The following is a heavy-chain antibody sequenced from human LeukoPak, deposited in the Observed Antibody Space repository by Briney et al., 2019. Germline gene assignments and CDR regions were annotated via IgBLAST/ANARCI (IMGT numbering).Heavy chain of an antibody. Sequence: PGGSLRLSCAASGFTSSSYAMHWVRQAPGKGLEWGAVISYDGSNKYCADSVKGRFTISRDNSKNTLYLQMNSLRAEDTAVYYCARDSPYYYDSSGFHAFDIWGQGTMVTVSS. CDR2: ISYDGSNK. CDR3: ARDSPYYYDSSGFHAFDI. J-gene: IGHJ3*02. CDR1: GFTSSSYA. V-gene: IGHV3-30-3*01. D-gene: IGHD3-22*01.